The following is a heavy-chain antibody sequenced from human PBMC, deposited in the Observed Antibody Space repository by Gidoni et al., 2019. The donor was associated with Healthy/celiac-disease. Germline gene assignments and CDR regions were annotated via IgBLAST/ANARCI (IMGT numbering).Heavy chain of an antibody. CDR3: TRAYDYPY. CDR2: IRSKAYGGTT. J-gene: IGHJ4*02. CDR1: GFTFGDYA. V-gene: IGHV3-49*04. Sequence: EVQLVESGGGLVQPGRSRRLSCTASGFTFGDYAMSWVRQATGKGLEWVGFIRSKAYGGTTEYAAYVKGIFTISRDYSKSIAYLQMNSLKTEDTAVYYCTRAYDYPYWGQGTLVTVSS. D-gene: IGHD4-17*01.